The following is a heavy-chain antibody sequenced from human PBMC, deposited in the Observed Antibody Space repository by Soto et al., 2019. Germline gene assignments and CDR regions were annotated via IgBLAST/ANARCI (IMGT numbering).Heavy chain of an antibody. V-gene: IGHV1-18*01. CDR2: ISAYNGNT. Sequence: EASVKVSCKASGYTFTSYGISWVRQAPGQGLEWMGWISAYNGNTNYAQKLQGRVTMTTDTSTSTAYMELRSLRSDDTAVYYCARDYYGSGSSYYYYYGMDVWGQGTTVTVS. CDR3: ARDYYGSGSSYYYYYGMDV. D-gene: IGHD3-10*01. CDR1: GYTFTSYG. J-gene: IGHJ6*02.